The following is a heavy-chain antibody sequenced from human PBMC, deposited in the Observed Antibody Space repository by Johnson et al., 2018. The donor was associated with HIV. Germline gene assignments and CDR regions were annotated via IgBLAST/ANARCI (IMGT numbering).Heavy chain of an antibody. CDR3: ARDSDISLGVAGAFDI. CDR2: ISYDGSNK. V-gene: IGHV3-30*14. CDR1: GFTFSSYA. D-gene: IGHD3-9*01. J-gene: IGHJ3*02. Sequence: QVQLVESGGGLIQPGGSLRLSCAASGFTFSSYAMHWVRQAPGKGLEWVAVISYDGSNKYYADSVKGRFTISRDNSKNTLYLQMNSLRAEDTAVYYCARDSDISLGVAGAFDIWGQGTMVTVSA.